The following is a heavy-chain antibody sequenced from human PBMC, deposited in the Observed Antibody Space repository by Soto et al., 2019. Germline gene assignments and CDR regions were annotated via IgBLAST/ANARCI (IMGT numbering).Heavy chain of an antibody. Sequence: ASVKVSCKASGYTFTSYAMHWVRQAPGQRLEWMGWINAGNGNTKYSQKFQGRVTITRDTSASTAYMELSSLRSEDTAVYYCATLLLWFGEFDKPDYYYGMDVWGQGTTVTVSS. CDR2: INAGNGNT. CDR1: GYTFTSYA. CDR3: ATLLLWFGEFDKPDYYYGMDV. J-gene: IGHJ6*02. D-gene: IGHD3-10*01. V-gene: IGHV1-3*01.